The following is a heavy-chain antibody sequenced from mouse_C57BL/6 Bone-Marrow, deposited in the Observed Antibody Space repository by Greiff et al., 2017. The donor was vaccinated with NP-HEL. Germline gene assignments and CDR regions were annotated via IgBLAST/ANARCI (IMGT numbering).Heavy chain of an antibody. CDR1: GYAFTNSF. CDR3: ARAYYYGSGRYFDV. Sequence: QVHVQQSGAELVRPGTSVKVSCKASGYAFTNSFIEWVKQRPEQGLEWIGVINPGSGGTNYTEKFKGKATLTADKSSSTAYMQLSSLTSEDSAVYFCARAYYYGSGRYFDVWGTGATVPVSS. V-gene: IGHV1-54*01. D-gene: IGHD1-1*01. J-gene: IGHJ1*03. CDR2: INPGSGGT.